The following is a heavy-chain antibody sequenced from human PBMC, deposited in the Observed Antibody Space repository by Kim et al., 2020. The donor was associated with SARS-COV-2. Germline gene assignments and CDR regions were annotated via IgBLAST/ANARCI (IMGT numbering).Heavy chain of an antibody. CDR3: AKEGNNCYYFDS. Sequence: GGSLRLSCAASGFTFSYYGMHWVRQAPGKGLEWVAVVSFDGSNQFYADSVKGRFTISRDNSKNTLYLQMSSLGAADTAVYYCAKEGNNCYYFDSWGKGTL. J-gene: IGHJ4*02. CDR1: GFTFSYYG. V-gene: IGHV3-30*18. CDR2: VSFDGSNQ. D-gene: IGHD1-1*01.